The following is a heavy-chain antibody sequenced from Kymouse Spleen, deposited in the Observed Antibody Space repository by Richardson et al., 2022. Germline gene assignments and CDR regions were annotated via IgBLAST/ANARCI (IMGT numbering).Heavy chain of an antibody. V-gene: IGHV3-66*03. D-gene: IGHD6-6*01. Sequence: EVQLVESGGGLIQPGGSLRLSCAASGFTVSSNYMSWVRQAPGKGLEWVSVIYSCGSTYYADSVKGRFTISRDNSKNTLYLQMNSLRAEDTAVYYWGG*QLVRGLLLLLRYGRLGPRDHGHRLL. J-gene: IGHJ6*02. CDR2: IYSCGST. CDR3: GG*QLVRGLLLLLRYGR. CDR1: GFTVSSNY.